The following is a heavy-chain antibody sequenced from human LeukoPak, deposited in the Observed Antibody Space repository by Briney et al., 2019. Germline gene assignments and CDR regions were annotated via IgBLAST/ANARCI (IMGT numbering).Heavy chain of an antibody. D-gene: IGHD3-3*01. Sequence: HPGGSLRLSCAASGFTFSGYSMYWVRQAPGKGLEWVSAISGSGVTTYQADSVKGRFTISRDNSKNTLYLQMNRLRGEDTAVYYCAKELDFRRGPFDPWGQGTLVTVSS. CDR3: AKELDFRRGPFDP. CDR1: GFTFSGYS. CDR2: ISGSGVTT. J-gene: IGHJ5*02. V-gene: IGHV3-23*01.